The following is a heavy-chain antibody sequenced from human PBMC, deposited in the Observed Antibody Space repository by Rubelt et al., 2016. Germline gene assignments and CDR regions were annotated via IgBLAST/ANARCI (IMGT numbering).Heavy chain of an antibody. CDR3: ATGTTVTTGLAY. D-gene: IGHD4-17*01. CDR2: IYYSGTT. CDR1: GGSVSSTNYY. V-gene: IGHV4-39*01. Sequence: QVQLQQSGPGLVKPSETLSLTCTVSGGSVSSTNYYWGWIRQPPGKGLEWIGNIYYSGTTYYNPSLKSRVTISGDPSTSQFSLRLSSVTAADTAGYYCATGTTVTTGLAYWGQGTLVTVSS. J-gene: IGHJ4*02.